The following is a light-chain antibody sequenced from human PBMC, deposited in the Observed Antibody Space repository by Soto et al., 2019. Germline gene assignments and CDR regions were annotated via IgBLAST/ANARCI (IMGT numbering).Light chain of an antibody. J-gene: IGKJ1*01. CDR1: QSISNN. V-gene: IGKV3D-15*01. CDR3: QQSYSTPT. CDR2: GAS. Sequence: IVMTQSPATLSLSPGEKATLSCRASQSISNNFAWFQQKPGQAPRLLIYGASSRATGIPDRFSGSGSGTDFTLTISSLQPEDFATYYCQQSYSTPTFGQGTKVDI.